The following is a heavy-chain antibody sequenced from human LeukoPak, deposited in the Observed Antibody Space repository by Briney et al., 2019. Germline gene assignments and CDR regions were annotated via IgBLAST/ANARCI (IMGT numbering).Heavy chain of an antibody. V-gene: IGHV1-18*01. CDR2: ISAYNGDT. CDR3: ARGDYGDYSFDY. D-gene: IGHD4-17*01. J-gene: IGHJ4*02. Sequence: GASVKVSCKASGYAFTSYSINWVRQAPGQGLEWMGWISAYNGDTKYAQKFQGRVTMTTDTSTSTAYMELRSPRSDDTAVYYCARGDYGDYSFDYWGQGTLVTVSS. CDR1: GYAFTSYS.